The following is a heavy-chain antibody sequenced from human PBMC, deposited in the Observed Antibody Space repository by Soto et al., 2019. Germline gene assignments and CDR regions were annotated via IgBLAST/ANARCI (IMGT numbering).Heavy chain of an antibody. CDR1: GFTFYDAW. CDR2: IKSKTNGETT. CDR3: VWHHRDY. Sequence: PGGSLRLSCAASGFTFYDAWMSWVRQAPGKGPEWVGRIKSKTNGETTDYAAPVKGRFTISRDDSINTLYLQMNSLETEDTAVYYCVWHHRDYWGQGTLVTVSS. V-gene: IGHV3-15*01. J-gene: IGHJ4*02.